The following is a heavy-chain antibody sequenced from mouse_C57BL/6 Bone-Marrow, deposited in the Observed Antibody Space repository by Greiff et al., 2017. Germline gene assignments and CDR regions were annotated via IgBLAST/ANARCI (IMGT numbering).Heavy chain of an antibody. CDR1: GFTFSSYG. CDR2: IISGGSYT. J-gene: IGHJ3*01. CDR3: ARTTMVTPWFAY. D-gene: IGHD2-2*01. Sequence: EVMLVESGGDLVKPGGSLQLSCAASGFTFSSYGMSCVRPTPAKRLVWVATIISGGSYTSYPESGKGGFTISRDNAKYTLYLQMRSLKSEDTAMYYWARTTMVTPWFAYWGQGTMVTVSA. V-gene: IGHV5-6*02.